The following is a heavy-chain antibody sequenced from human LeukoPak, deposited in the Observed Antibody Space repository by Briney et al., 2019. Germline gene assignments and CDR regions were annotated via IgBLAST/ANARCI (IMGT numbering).Heavy chain of an antibody. J-gene: IGHJ4*02. Sequence: ASVKVSFKASGYTFTGYYMHWVRQAPGQGLEWMGWINPNSGGTNYAQKFQGRVTMTRDTSISTAYMELSRLRSDDTAVYYCARDVVEMATPLDYWGQGTLVTVSS. V-gene: IGHV1-2*02. CDR1: GYTFTGYY. D-gene: IGHD5-24*01. CDR3: ARDVVEMATPLDY. CDR2: INPNSGGT.